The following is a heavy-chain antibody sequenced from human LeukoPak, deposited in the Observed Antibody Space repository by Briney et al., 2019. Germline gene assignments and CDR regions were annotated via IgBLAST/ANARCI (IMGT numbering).Heavy chain of an antibody. CDR2: IIPIFGTA. Sequence: ASVKVSCKASGGTFSSYAISWVRQAPGQGLEWMGGIIPIFGTANYAQKFQGRVTTTADESTSTAYMELSSLRSEDTAVYYCARSQLYYYDNTPFDYWGQGTLVTVSS. J-gene: IGHJ4*02. CDR3: ARSQLYYYDNTPFDY. D-gene: IGHD3-22*01. V-gene: IGHV1-69*13. CDR1: GGTFSSYA.